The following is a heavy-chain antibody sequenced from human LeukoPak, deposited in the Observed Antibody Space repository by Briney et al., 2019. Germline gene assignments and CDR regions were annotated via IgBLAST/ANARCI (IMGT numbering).Heavy chain of an antibody. J-gene: IGHJ3*01. D-gene: IGHD3-22*01. Sequence: GGSLRLSCAASGFTFSDYYMRWIRQAPGKGLEWVSYISNSGNTIYYADSVKGRFTISRDNAKNSLYLQMNSLRAEDTAVYYCSAGEGYYDSSDYYSARVFNVWGQGTMVTVSS. CDR3: SAGEGYYDSSDYYSARVFNV. CDR2: ISNSGNTI. CDR1: GFTFSDYY. V-gene: IGHV3-11*04.